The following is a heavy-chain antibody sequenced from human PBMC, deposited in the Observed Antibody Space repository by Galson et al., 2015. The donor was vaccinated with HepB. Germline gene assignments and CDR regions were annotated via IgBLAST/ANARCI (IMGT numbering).Heavy chain of an antibody. Sequence: SLRLSCAASGFTFDDYTMHWVRQAPGKGLEWVSLISWDGISTYYADSVKGRFTISRDNSKNSLYLQMNSLRTEDTALYYCAKVGRSYGGSSYYYYMDVWGKGTTVTVSS. V-gene: IGHV3-43*01. CDR2: ISWDGIST. CDR1: GFTFDDYT. D-gene: IGHD5-18*01. CDR3: AKVGRSYGGSSYYYYMDV. J-gene: IGHJ6*03.